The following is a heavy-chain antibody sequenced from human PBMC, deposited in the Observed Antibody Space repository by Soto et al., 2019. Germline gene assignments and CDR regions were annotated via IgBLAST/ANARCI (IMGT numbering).Heavy chain of an antibody. CDR2: IYPGDSDT. V-gene: IGHV5-51*01. D-gene: IGHD4-4*01. Sequence: GESLKISCKGSGYTFTDYWIGSVRQLPGKGLEWMGIIYPGDSDTRYSPSFQGHVTITVDKYTNTAYLQWNTLRASDTAMYYCGRHISNFRYYSYAMDVWGPGPTVTVSS. CDR3: GRHISNFRYYSYAMDV. J-gene: IGHJ6*02. CDR1: GYTFTDYW.